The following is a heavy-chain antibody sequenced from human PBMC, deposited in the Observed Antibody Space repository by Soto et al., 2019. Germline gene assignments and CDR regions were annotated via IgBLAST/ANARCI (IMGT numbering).Heavy chain of an antibody. V-gene: IGHV1-18*01. J-gene: IGHJ6*02. CDR2: ISAYNGNT. D-gene: IGHD6-6*01. CDR1: GYTFTSYG. CDR3: ARDRSIAAPLGYYYGMDV. Sequence: RASVKVSCKASGYTFTSYGISWVRQAPGQGLEWMGWISAYNGNTNYAQKLQGRVTMTTDTSTSTAYMELRSLRSDDTAVYYCARDRSIAAPLGYYYGMDVWGQGTTVTVSS.